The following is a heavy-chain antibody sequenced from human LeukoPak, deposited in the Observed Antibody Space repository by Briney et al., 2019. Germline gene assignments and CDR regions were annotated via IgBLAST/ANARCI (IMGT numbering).Heavy chain of an antibody. CDR2: MSYDGRSK. Sequence: GGSLRLSCAASGFTFSNYAMHWVRQAPGKGLEWVAIMSYDGRSKYYADSVKGRITISRDNSRNTLYLQMNSLRTEDTAVYYCARESYTYNSGWSGVAFDIWGQGTMVTVSS. CDR3: ARESYTYNSGWSGVAFDI. J-gene: IGHJ3*02. V-gene: IGHV3-30*04. CDR1: GFTFSNYA. D-gene: IGHD6-19*01.